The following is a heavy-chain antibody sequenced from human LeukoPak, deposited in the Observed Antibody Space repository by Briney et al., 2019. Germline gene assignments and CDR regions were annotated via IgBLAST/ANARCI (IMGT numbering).Heavy chain of an antibody. CDR3: AEVGGI. J-gene: IGHJ4*02. CDR2: IYHRGST. Sequence: SETLSLTCAVSGYSISSGYYWGWIRQPPGKGLEWIGSIYHRGSTYYNPSLKSRVTISVDTSKNQFSLKLSSVTAADTAVYYCAEVGGIWGQGTLVTVSS. CDR1: GYSISSGYY. V-gene: IGHV4-38-2*01. D-gene: IGHD2-2*01.